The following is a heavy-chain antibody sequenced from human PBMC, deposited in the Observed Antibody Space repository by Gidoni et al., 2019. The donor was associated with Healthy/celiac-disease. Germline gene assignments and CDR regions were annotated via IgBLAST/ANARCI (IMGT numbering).Heavy chain of an antibody. V-gene: IGHV1-2*02. CDR3: AREVTMIVVVNLINWFDP. Sequence: QVQLVQSGAEVKKPGASVKVSCKASGYTFTGYYMHWVRQAPGQGLEWMGWINPNSGGTNYAQKFQGRVTMTRDTSISTAYMELSRLRSDDTAVYYCAREVTMIVVVNLINWFDPWGQGTLVTVSS. CDR2: INPNSGGT. D-gene: IGHD3-22*01. CDR1: GYTFTGYY. J-gene: IGHJ5*02.